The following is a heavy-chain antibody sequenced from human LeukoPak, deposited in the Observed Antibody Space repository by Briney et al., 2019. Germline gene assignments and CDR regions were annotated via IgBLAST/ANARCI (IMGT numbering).Heavy chain of an antibody. CDR3: ARLSPRYCSSTSCYRSPVDP. CDR1: GYSFTSYW. J-gene: IGHJ5*02. CDR2: IYPGDSDT. V-gene: IGHV5-51*01. D-gene: IGHD2-2*01. Sequence: GESQKISCKGSGYSFTSYWIGWVRQMPGKGLEWMGIIYPGDSDTRYSPSFQGQVTISADKSIGTAYLQWSSLKASDTAMYYCARLSPRYCSSTSCYRSPVDPWGQGTLVTVSS.